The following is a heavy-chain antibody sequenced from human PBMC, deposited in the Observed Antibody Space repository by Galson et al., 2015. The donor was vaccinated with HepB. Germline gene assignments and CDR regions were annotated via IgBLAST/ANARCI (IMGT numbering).Heavy chain of an antibody. CDR1: GITLNVYS. J-gene: IGHJ4*02. Sequence: SCAASGITLNVYSINWARQAPGKGLEWVSSINSNGRTIYYADSVKGRFTISRDNAKNSVSLDMDSLRVDDTAVYYCARDWGSRTSGYIDYWGPGTLVTVSS. CDR2: INSNGRTI. CDR3: ARDWGSRTSGYIDY. D-gene: IGHD2-15*01. V-gene: IGHV3-21*01.